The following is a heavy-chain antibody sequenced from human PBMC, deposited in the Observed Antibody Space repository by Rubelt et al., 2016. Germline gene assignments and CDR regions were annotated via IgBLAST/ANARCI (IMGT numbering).Heavy chain of an antibody. CDR3: ARGVGAARNWFDP. CDR1: GGSFSGYY. D-gene: IGHD6-25*01. Sequence: QVQLQQWGAGLLKPSETLSLTCAVYGGSFSGYYWSWIRQPPGKGLEWIGEINHSGSTNYNPSLKSRVTISVDTSKNQCSLKLSSVTAADTAVYYCARGVGAARNWFDPWGQGTLVTVSS. CDR2: INHSGST. J-gene: IGHJ5*02. V-gene: IGHV4-34*01.